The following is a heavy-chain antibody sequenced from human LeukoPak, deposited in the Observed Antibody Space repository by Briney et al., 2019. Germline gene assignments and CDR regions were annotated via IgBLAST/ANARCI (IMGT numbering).Heavy chain of an antibody. CDR3: ARDQIGVVVPAAMLEGDAFDI. Sequence: ASVKVSCKASGYTFTGYYMHWVRQAPGQGLEWMGWINSNSGGTNYAQKLQGRVTMTRDTPISTAYMELSRLRSDDTAVYYCARDQIGVVVPAAMLEGDAFDIWGQGTMVTVSS. D-gene: IGHD2-2*01. CDR2: INSNSGGT. CDR1: GYTFTGYY. J-gene: IGHJ3*02. V-gene: IGHV1-2*02.